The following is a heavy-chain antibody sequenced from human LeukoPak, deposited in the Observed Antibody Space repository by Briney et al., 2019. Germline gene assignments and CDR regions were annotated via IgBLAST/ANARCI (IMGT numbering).Heavy chain of an antibody. V-gene: IGHV3-11*05. CDR3: ARGKFSNIY. CDR2: ISGAGSDT. Sequence: PGGSLRLSCAASGFTFSDYYMTWIRQAPGKGLGWLSYISGAGSDTNYADSVKGRFTISRDNAKNSLHLQINSPRADDTAFYYCARGKFSNIYYGQGTLVTVSS. D-gene: IGHD6-6*01. CDR1: GFTFSDYY. J-gene: IGHJ4*02.